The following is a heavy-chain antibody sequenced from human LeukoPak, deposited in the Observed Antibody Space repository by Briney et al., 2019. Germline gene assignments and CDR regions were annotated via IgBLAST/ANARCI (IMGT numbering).Heavy chain of an antibody. D-gene: IGHD2-15*01. V-gene: IGHV4-59*13. J-gene: IGHJ6*03. Sequence: TSETLSLTCTVSGGSISSYYWSWLRQPPGKGLGGIGYIYYCGSTNYNPSLKSRVTISVDTSKNHLSLKLSSVTAADTAVYYCARDIGSYCSGGSCPYYYYMDVWGKGTTVTVSS. CDR1: GGSISSYY. CDR3: ARDIGSYCSGGSCPYYYYMDV. CDR2: IYYCGST.